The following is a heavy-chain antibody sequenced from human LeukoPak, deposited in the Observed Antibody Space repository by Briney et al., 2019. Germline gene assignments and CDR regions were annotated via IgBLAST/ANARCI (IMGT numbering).Heavy chain of an antibody. V-gene: IGHV4-61*08. CDR3: ARTQSQSGSYRYYFGY. J-gene: IGHJ4*02. Sequence: SETLSLTCSVSGVSVGSAGYYWSWIRQPPGGGLGWLGYIYYISNTNYNPSLKSRVTTSLNPSGNQFSLKLNSVTAADTAMYYCARTQSQSGSYRYYFGYWGQGTLVTVSS. CDR1: GVSVGSAGYY. CDR2: IYYISNT. D-gene: IGHD1-26*01.